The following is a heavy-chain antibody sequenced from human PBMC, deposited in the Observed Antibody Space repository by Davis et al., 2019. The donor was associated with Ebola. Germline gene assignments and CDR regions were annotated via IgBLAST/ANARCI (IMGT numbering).Heavy chain of an antibody. CDR1: GFTFSSYA. V-gene: IGHV3-23*01. CDR2: ISGSGGST. D-gene: IGHD3-3*01. J-gene: IGHJ6*02. Sequence: GESLKISCAASGFTFSSYAMSWVRQAPGKGLEWVSAISGSGGSTYYADSVKGRFTISRDNSKNTLYLQMNSLRAEDTAVYYCAKDGDDFWSGYYRDYYGMDVWGQGTTVTVSS. CDR3: AKDGDDFWSGYYRDYYGMDV.